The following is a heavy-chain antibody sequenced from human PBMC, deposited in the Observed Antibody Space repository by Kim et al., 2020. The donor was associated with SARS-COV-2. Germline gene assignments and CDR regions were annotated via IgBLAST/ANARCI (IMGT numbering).Heavy chain of an antibody. CDR1: GGSISSYY. J-gene: IGHJ3*02. Sequence: SETLSLTCTVSGGSISSYYWSWIRQPPGKGLEWIGDIYYSGSTNYNPSLKSRVTISVDTAKNQFSLKLSSVTAADTAVYYCAREGLYDTPVAFDIWCQGT. CDR2: IYYSGST. D-gene: IGHD3-9*01. V-gene: IGHV4-59*01. CDR3: AREGLYDTPVAFDI.